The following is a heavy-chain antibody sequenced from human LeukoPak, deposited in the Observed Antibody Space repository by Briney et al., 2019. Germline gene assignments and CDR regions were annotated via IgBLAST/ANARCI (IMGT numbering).Heavy chain of an antibody. CDR1: GFTFSSYA. Sequence: GGSLRHSCAASGFTFSSYAMSWVRQAPGKGLEWVSAISAGGGSTYYADSVKGRFTISRDNSRNTLYLQMNSLRVEDTAVYYYAKAHQWETPHWCAPWSQGALVTVSS. CDR2: ISAGGGST. CDR3: AKAHQWETPHWCAP. V-gene: IGHV3-23*01. J-gene: IGHJ5*02. D-gene: IGHD1-26*01.